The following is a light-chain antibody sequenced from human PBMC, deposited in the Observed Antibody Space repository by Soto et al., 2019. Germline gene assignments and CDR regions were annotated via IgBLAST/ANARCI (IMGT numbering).Light chain of an antibody. V-gene: IGLV6-57*04. CDR2: EDN. CDR1: SGSFGSNY. J-gene: IGLJ3*02. CDR3: QSYDSSTLWV. Sequence: NFMLTQPHSVSESPGKTVTISCTRGSGSFGSNYVQWYQQRPGSAPTTVIYEDNQRPSGVPDRFSGSIDGSSNSASLTISGLKTEDEADYYCQSYDSSTLWVFGGGTKLTVL.